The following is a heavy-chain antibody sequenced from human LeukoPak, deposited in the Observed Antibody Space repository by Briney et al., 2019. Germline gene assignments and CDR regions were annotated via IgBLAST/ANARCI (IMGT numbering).Heavy chain of an antibody. D-gene: IGHD1-26*01. CDR2: IYHSGST. J-gene: IGHJ3*02. CDR3: ARDWWEPSATFDI. Sequence: SETLSLICTVSGYSIGSGYYWGWIRQPPGKGLEWIGSIYHSGSTYYNPSLKSRVTISVDTSKNQFSLKLSSVTAADTAVYYCARDWWEPSATFDIWGQGTMVTVSS. V-gene: IGHV4-38-2*02. CDR1: GYSIGSGYY.